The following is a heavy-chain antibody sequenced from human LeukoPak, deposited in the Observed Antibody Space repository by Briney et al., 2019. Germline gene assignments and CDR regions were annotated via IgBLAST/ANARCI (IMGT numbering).Heavy chain of an antibody. Sequence: VASVKVSCKVSGKTLSDLSIHWLRQPPGKGLEWLGGSDPEDGERIYAQMFQGRVTMTEDTSIDTAYMELSSLISEDTAVYYCVTGFTTMAVDYFDYWGQGTLVTVSP. J-gene: IGHJ4*02. D-gene: IGHD5-18*01. CDR3: VTGFTTMAVDYFDY. V-gene: IGHV1-24*01. CDR2: SDPEDGER. CDR1: GKTLSDLS.